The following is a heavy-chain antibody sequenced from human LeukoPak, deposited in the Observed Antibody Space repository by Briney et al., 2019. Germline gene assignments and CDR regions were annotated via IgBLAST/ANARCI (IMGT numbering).Heavy chain of an antibody. J-gene: IGHJ5*02. D-gene: IGHD3-10*01. V-gene: IGHV1-46*01. CDR1: GYTFTSYY. Sequence: ASVKVSCKASGYTFTSYYMHWVRQAPGQGLEWMGIINPSGGSTSYAQKFQGRVTITRDTSASTAYMELSSLRSEDTAVYYCARVTMVPTSAGWFDPWGQGTQVAVSS. CDR2: INPSGGST. CDR3: ARVTMVPTSAGWFDP.